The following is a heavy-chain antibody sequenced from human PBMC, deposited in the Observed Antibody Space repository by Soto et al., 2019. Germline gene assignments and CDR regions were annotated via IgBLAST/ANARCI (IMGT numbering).Heavy chain of an antibody. CDR2: INSDGSST. Sequence: GGSLRLSCAASVFTFSSYWMHWVRQAPGKGLVWVSRINSDGSSTSYADSVKGRFTISRDNAKNTLYLQMNSLRAEDTAVYYCARVGGWYYYYMDVWGKGTTVTVSS. CDR1: VFTFSSYW. CDR3: ARVGGWYYYYMDV. D-gene: IGHD3-16*01. J-gene: IGHJ6*03. V-gene: IGHV3-74*01.